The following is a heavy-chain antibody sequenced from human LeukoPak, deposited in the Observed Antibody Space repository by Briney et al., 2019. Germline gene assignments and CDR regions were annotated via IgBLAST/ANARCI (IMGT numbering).Heavy chain of an antibody. D-gene: IGHD4-23*01. V-gene: IGHV3-9*01. Sequence: GGSLRLSCVGSGFAFHNYAMHWVRRPPGKGLEWVSAINWNSDTKAYADSMKGRFTISRDRARNSLYLQMDSLRPEDTALYYCAKDTGGNGAYFYAMDVWGQGTSVTVSS. CDR2: INWNSDTK. CDR3: AKDTGGNGAYFYAMDV. J-gene: IGHJ6*02. CDR1: GFAFHNYA.